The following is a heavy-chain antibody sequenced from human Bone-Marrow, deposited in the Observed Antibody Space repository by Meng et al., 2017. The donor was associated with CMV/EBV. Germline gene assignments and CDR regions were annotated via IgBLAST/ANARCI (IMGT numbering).Heavy chain of an antibody. Sequence: ASVKVSCKASGHTFTGYYIHWARQAPGQGLEWMGWINPNTGGTNSAQKFQGRVTMTRDTSFSTAYMELSRLRFDDTAMYYCARRADLIVVAGLDYWGQGTLVTVS. J-gene: IGHJ4*02. D-gene: IGHD6-19*01. CDR1: GHTFTGYY. V-gene: IGHV1-2*02. CDR3: ARRADLIVVAGLDY. CDR2: INPNTGGT.